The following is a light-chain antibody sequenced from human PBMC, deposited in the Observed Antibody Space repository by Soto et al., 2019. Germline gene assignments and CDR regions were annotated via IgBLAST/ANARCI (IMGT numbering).Light chain of an antibody. Sequence: QAVLTQPPSVSAAPGQTVTISCSEISSNIGENYVCWYQQFPGTAPKLLIFDNYKRPAEIPDRFSGSKSGTSATLAITGLKTGDEADYYCGTWDNSLSGGVFGGGTQLTVL. V-gene: IGLV1-51*01. CDR3: GTWDNSLSGGV. J-gene: IGLJ3*02. CDR1: SSNIGENY. CDR2: DNY.